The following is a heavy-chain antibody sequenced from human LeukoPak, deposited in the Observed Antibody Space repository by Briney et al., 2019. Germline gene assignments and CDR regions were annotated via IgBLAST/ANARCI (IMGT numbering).Heavy chain of an antibody. V-gene: IGHV1-69*13. CDR2: IIPIFGTA. J-gene: IGHJ5*02. Sequence: ASVKVSCKASGGTFSSYAISWVRQASGQGLEWMGGIIPIFGTANYAQKFQGRVTITADESTSTAYMELSSLRAEDTAVYYCAKDRSRTMVRGNWFDPWGQGTLVTVSS. CDR1: GGTFSSYA. CDR3: AKDRSRTMVRGNWFDP. D-gene: IGHD3-10*01.